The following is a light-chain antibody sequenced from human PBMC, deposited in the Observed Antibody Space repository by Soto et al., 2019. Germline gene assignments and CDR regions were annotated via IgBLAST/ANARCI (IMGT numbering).Light chain of an antibody. Sequence: DIQMTQSPSSLSASVGDRVTITCQASQDITNCLNWYHQKPGKAPKLLIYDASNLETGVPSRFSGSGSGRHFTFTITSLQPEDIGTYYCQQYNSYSPSTFGQGTKLQIK. CDR3: QQYNSYSPST. CDR2: DAS. J-gene: IGKJ2*01. CDR1: QDITNC. V-gene: IGKV1-33*01.